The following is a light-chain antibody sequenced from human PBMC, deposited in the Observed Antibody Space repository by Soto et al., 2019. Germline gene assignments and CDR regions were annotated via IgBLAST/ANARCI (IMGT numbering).Light chain of an antibody. CDR2: GAS. V-gene: IGKV3-11*01. Sequence: DIVLTQSPGTLYLSPGDRATLSCRGSQSVSSGYLAWYQQRPGQSPRLLIYGASNRATGIPARFSGSGSGTDFTLTIDSLEPEDFAVYYCQQRDNWPPWTFGQGTKVDIK. CDR1: QSVSSGY. J-gene: IGKJ1*01. CDR3: QQRDNWPPWT.